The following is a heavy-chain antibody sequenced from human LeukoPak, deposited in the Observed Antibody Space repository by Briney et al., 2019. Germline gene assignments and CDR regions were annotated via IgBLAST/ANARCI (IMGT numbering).Heavy chain of an antibody. CDR1: GFSVSSYG. Sequence: GGSLRLSCAVSGFSVSSYGMSWVRQAPGKELEWVSAITVSGDTTYYADSVKGRFIISRDNSKNTLYLQMNSLRAEDTAVYYCAQGYSSGWCPYWGQGTLVSVSS. J-gene: IGHJ4*02. D-gene: IGHD6-19*01. CDR3: AQGYSSGWCPY. CDR2: ITVSGDTT. V-gene: IGHV3-23*01.